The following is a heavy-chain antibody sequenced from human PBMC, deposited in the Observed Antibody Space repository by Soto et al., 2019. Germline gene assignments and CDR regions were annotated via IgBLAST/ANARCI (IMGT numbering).Heavy chain of an antibody. V-gene: IGHV3-30*18. D-gene: IGHD4-17*01. CDR1: GFIFRSYG. Sequence: QVHLVESGGGVVQPGGSLTLSCAASGFIFRSYGFHWVRQAPGKGLEWVAVISNDGSNKHYADSVTGRFTISRDNSKNTLFLHLNSLRAADTAVYHCAKEVINEDGDYVNGMDVWGQGTTVTVSS. CDR3: AKEVINEDGDYVNGMDV. J-gene: IGHJ6*01. CDR2: ISNDGSNK.